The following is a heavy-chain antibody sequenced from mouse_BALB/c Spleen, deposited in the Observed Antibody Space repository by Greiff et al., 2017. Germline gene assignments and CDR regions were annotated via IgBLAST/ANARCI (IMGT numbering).Heavy chain of an antibody. V-gene: IGHV3-6*02. CDR1: GYSITSGYY. J-gene: IGHJ2*01. CDR3: AGGNWDDYFDY. D-gene: IGHD4-1*01. CDR2: ISYDGSN. Sequence: ESGPGLVKPSQSLSLTCSVTGYSITSGYYWNWIRQFPGNKLEWMGYISYDGSNNYNPSLKNRISITRDTSKNQFFLKLNSVTTEDTATYYCAGGNWDDYFDYWGQGTTLTVSS.